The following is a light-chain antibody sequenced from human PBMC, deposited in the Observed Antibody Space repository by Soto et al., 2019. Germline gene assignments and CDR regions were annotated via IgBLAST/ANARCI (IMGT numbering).Light chain of an antibody. V-gene: IGLV2-8*01. Sequence: QSALTQPPSASGSPGQSVAISCTGTSSDVGGYNYVSWYQQHPSKAPKLMIYEVNKRPSGVPDRFSGSKSGNTASLTVSGLQAEDEADYYCSSYAGNSNVFGTGTKVTVL. CDR1: SSDVGGYNY. J-gene: IGLJ1*01. CDR3: SSYAGNSNV. CDR2: EVN.